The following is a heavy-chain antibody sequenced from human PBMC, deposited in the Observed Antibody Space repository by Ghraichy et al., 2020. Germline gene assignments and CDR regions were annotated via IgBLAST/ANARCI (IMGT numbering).Heavy chain of an antibody. CDR2: IGYSGST. Sequence: SETLSLTCTVSGGSINSGCYYWTWIRQSPGMGLEWIGCIGYSGSTYYNPSLKSRVTISVDTSTNRFSLTLGSVTAADTAVYYCARVRSPGDWFGPWGQGTLLTVSS. J-gene: IGHJ5*02. CDR1: GGSINSGCYY. CDR3: ARVRSPGDWFGP. D-gene: IGHD2-15*01. V-gene: IGHV4-39*07.